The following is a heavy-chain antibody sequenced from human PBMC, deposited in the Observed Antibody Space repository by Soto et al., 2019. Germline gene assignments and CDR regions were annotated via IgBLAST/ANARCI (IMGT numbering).Heavy chain of an antibody. CDR2: IIPIFGTA. V-gene: IGHV1-69*12. Sequence: QVQLVQSGAEVKKPGSSVKVSCKASGGTFSSYAISWVRQAPGQGLEWMGGIIPIFGTANYAQKFQGRVTITADESTSTADMELSSLRAEDTAGYYCARVPGAAEYFQHWGQGTLVTVSS. J-gene: IGHJ1*01. CDR3: ARVPGAAEYFQH. CDR1: GGTFSSYA.